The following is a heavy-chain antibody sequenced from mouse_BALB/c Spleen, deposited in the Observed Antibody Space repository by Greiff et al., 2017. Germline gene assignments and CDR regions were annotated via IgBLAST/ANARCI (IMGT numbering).Heavy chain of an antibody. D-gene: IGHD1-2*01. J-gene: IGHJ3*01. Sequence: VQLKESGPGLVKPSQSLSLTCTVTGYSITSDYAWNWIRQFPGNKLEWMGYISYSGSTSYNPSLKSRISITRDTSKNQFFLQLNSVTTEDTATYYCARGGYWFAYWGQGTLVTVSA. CDR3: ARGGYWFAY. CDR1: GYSITSDYA. CDR2: ISYSGST. V-gene: IGHV3-2*02.